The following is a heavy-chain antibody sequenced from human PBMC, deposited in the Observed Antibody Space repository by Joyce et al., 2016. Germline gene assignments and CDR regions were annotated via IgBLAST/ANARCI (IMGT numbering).Heavy chain of an antibody. CDR2: IYPGDSET. CDR1: EYRFTSYW. CDR3: ARGDIAVAGRAFDY. Sequence: EVQLVQSGVEVKKPGESLKISCKGSEYRFTSYWIGWVRQKPGEGLQWMGSIYPGDSETRYSPSFQGQVTISADKSITTAYLQWTSLKASDTAMYYCARGDIAVAGRAFDYWGQGTLVTVSS. J-gene: IGHJ4*02. V-gene: IGHV5-51*01. D-gene: IGHD6-19*01.